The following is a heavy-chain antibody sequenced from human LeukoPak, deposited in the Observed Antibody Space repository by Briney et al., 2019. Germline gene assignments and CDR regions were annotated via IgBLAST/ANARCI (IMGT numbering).Heavy chain of an antibody. CDR1: GFTFSSYA. CDR3: AEDKDTIFGVVIIGYYFDY. V-gene: IGHV3-23*01. Sequence: PGGSLRLSCAASGFTFSSYAMSWVRQAPGKGLEWVSAISGSGGSTYYADSVKGRFTISRDNSKNTLYLQMNSLRAEDTAVYYCAEDKDTIFGVVIIGYYFDYWGQGTLVTVSS. D-gene: IGHD3-3*01. CDR2: ISGSGGST. J-gene: IGHJ4*02.